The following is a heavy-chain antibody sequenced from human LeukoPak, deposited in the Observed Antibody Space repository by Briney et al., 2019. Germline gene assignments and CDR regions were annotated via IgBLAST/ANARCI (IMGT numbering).Heavy chain of an antibody. J-gene: IGHJ4*02. CDR2: LTSDGRST. CDR3: ARGASTYSDY. V-gene: IGHV3-74*01. CDR1: GFTFSDYW. Sequence: GGTLRLSCAASGFTFSDYWRHWVRQAPGKGLVWVSRLTSDGRSTSYADSVKSRFSMSRDNAKNTLFLQMNSRRDEDTAVYYCARGASTYSDYWGQGTPVTVSS.